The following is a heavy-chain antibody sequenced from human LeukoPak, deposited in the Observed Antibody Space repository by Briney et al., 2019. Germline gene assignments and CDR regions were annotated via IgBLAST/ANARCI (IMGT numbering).Heavy chain of an antibody. CDR1: GFAFSFYA. D-gene: IGHD6-19*01. Sequence: GGSLRLSCAASGFAFSFYAMSWLRQPPGKGLEMVSTINANSGSTSYAASVRGRFTISRDNSKNTLYLQVNTLRADDTATYYCAKPISGGLAVTADWFHPWGPGTLVVVSS. CDR2: INANSGST. J-gene: IGHJ5*01. V-gene: IGHV3-23*01. CDR3: AKPISGGLAVTADWFHP.